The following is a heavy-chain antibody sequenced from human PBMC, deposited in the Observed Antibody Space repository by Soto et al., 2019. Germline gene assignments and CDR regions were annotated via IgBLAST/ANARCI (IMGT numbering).Heavy chain of an antibody. CDR2: IYPGDSGT. Sequence: PGESLKISCKGSGYSFTSYWIGWVRQMPGKGLEWMGIIYPGDSGTRYSPSFQGQVTISADKSISTAYLQWSSLKASDTAMYYCARSPSIAAAGPYYYYYYGMDVWGQGTTVTVSS. CDR1: GYSFTSYW. J-gene: IGHJ6*02. V-gene: IGHV5-51*01. CDR3: ARSPSIAAAGPYYYYYYGMDV. D-gene: IGHD6-13*01.